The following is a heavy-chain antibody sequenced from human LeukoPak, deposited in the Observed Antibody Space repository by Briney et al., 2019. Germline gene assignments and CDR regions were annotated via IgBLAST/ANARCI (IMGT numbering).Heavy chain of an antibody. CDR1: GYTFTDYY. J-gene: IGHJ4*02. V-gene: IGHV1-2*02. D-gene: IGHD2-21*02. CDR3: VRGDEGIDVTGGPSEF. CDR2: INPNTIVT. Sequence: ASVKVSCKTSGYTFTDYYIHWVRQARGQGLEWMGWINPNTIVTNYAQKFRGRVTMTRDTAINTVYMYLTSLSSDDTAVCYCVRGDEGIDVTGGPSEFWGQGTLVTVSS.